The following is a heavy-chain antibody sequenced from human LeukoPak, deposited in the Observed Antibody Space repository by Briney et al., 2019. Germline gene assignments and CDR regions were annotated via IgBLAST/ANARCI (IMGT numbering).Heavy chain of an antibody. J-gene: IGHJ4*02. CDR3: AKESPPYDFWSGYYTRGYFDY. CDR2: ISWDGGST. CDR1: GFTFDEYA. Sequence: GGSLRLSCAASGFTFDEYAMHWVRQAPGKGLEWVSLISWDGGSTYYADSVKGRFTISRDNSKNSLYLQMNSLRAEDTALYYCAKESPPYDFWSGYYTRGYFDYWGQGTLVTVSS. D-gene: IGHD3-3*01. V-gene: IGHV3-43D*04.